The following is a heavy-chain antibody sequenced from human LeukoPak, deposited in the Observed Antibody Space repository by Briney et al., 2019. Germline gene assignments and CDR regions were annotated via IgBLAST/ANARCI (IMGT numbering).Heavy chain of an antibody. CDR1: GGSISSYY. CDR2: IYYSGST. J-gene: IGHJ4*02. Sequence: SETLSLTCTVSGGSISSYYWSWIRQPPGKGLEWIGYIYYSGSTNYNPSLKSRVTISVDTSKNQFSLKLSSVTAADTAVYYCARVNGYCYGDYFDYWGQGTLVTVSS. V-gene: IGHV4-59*01. CDR3: ARVNGYCYGDYFDY. D-gene: IGHD5-18*01.